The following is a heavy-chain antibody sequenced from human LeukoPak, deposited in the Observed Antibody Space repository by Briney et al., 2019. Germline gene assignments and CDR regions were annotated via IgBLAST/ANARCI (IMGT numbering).Heavy chain of an antibody. CDR3: ARASPHCSGGSCYPTYYYYMDV. Sequence: GGSLRLSCAAPGFTFSSYSMNWVRQAPGKGLEWVSSISSSSSYIYYADSVKGRFTISRDNAKNSLYLQMNSLRAEDTAVSYCARASPHCSGGSCYPTYYYYMDVWGKGTTVTVSS. D-gene: IGHD2-15*01. J-gene: IGHJ6*03. CDR2: ISSSSSYI. V-gene: IGHV3-21*01. CDR1: GFTFSSYS.